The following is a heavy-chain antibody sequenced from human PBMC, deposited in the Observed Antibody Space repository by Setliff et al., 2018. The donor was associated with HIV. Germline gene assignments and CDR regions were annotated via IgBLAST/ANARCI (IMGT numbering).Heavy chain of an antibody. CDR3: ATAGEMATIGYYYYYMGV. Sequence: SVKVSCKASGGTFRRSAVSWVRQAPGRGLEWMGGIIPMFGTTNFTQKFQDRVTITADESTSTVYMELSSLRSEDTAVYYCATAGEMATIGYYYYYMGVWGEGTTVTVSS. V-gene: IGHV1-69*13. CDR2: IIPMFGTT. CDR1: GGTFRRSA. D-gene: IGHD3-10*01. J-gene: IGHJ6*03.